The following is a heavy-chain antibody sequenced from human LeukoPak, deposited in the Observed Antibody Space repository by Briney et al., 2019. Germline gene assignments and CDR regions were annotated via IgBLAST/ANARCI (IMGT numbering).Heavy chain of an antibody. CDR3: ARAEYYYDSSGYTFFDY. CDR2: ISSSSSYI. J-gene: IGHJ4*02. Sequence: GGSLRLSCAASGFTFSSYSMNWVRQAPGKVLEWVSSISSSSSYIYYADSVKGRFTISRDNAKNSLYLQMNSLRAEDTAVYYCARAEYYYDSSGYTFFDYWGQGTLVTVSS. V-gene: IGHV3-21*01. D-gene: IGHD3-22*01. CDR1: GFTFSSYS.